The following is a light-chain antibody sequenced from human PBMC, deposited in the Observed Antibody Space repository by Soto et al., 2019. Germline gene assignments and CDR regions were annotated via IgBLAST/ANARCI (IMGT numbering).Light chain of an antibody. CDR3: SSFRRSNTPCV. CDR1: SSDIGDYNY. V-gene: IGLV2-14*01. J-gene: IGLJ1*01. CDR2: DVS. Sequence: QSVLTQPASVSGSPGQSITISCTGTSSDIGDYNYVSWYQQHPGKAPTLMIYDVSNRPSGVSNRFSGSKSGNTASLTIPGLQAEDEADYYCSSFRRSNTPCVFGTGTKVTVL.